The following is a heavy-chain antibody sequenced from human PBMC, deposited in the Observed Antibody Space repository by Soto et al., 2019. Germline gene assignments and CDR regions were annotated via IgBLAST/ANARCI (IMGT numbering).Heavy chain of an antibody. CDR3: ARRARVRHPTGIAAAHTTYYFDY. CDR2: IYYSGST. D-gene: IGHD6-13*01. Sequence: QLQLQESGPGLVKPSETLSLTCTVSGGSISSSSYYWGWIRQPPGKGLEWIGSIYYSGSTYYNPSLKSRVTISVDTSKNQFSLKLSSVTAADTAVYYCARRARVRHPTGIAAAHTTYYFDYWGQGTLVTVSS. V-gene: IGHV4-39*01. CDR1: GGSISSSSYY. J-gene: IGHJ4*02.